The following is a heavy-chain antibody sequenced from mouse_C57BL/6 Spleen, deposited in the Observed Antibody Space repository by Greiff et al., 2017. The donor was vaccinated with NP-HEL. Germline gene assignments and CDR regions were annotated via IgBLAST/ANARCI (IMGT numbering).Heavy chain of an antibody. CDR1: GFSLTSYG. CDR2: IWSGGST. J-gene: IGHJ3*01. CDR3: ARNNYDVVFAY. V-gene: IGHV2-2*01. D-gene: IGHD2-4*01. Sequence: VQRVESGPGLVQPSQSLSITCTVSGFSLTSYGVHWVRQSPGKGLEWLGVIWSGGSTDYNAAFISRLSISKDNSKSQVFFKMNSLQADDTAIYYCARNNYDVVFAYWGQGTLVTVSA.